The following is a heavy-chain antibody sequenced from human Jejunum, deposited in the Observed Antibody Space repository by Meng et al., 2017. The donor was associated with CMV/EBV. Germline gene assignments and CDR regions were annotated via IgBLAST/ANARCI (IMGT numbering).Heavy chain of an antibody. CDR1: SVSTASYY. CDR3: ARVRDYYESSGYIDN. Sequence: SVSTASYYWTWIRQPPGKGPEWIGYIYYSGNTRDNPSLKSRVTISVDTPKNQFSLRLSSVTAADTAVYYCARVRDYYESSGYIDNWGQGGQVTVSS. V-gene: IGHV4-61*01. CDR2: IYYSGNT. D-gene: IGHD3-22*01. J-gene: IGHJ4*02.